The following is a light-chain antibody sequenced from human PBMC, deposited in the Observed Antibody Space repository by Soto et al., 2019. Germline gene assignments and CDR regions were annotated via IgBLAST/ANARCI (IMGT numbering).Light chain of an antibody. Sequence: QSALTQPPSASGSPGQSVTISCTGTSSDVGGYSYVSWYQQHPGKAPKLMLYEVTKRPSGVPDRFSGSKSGNTASLTVSGLQAEDEADYYCTSYAGSSNVVFGGGTKLTVL. CDR2: EVT. CDR3: TSYAGSSNVV. J-gene: IGLJ2*01. V-gene: IGLV2-8*01. CDR1: SSDVGGYSY.